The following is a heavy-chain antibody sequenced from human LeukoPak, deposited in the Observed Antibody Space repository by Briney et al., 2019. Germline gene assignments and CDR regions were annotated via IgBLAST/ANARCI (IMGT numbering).Heavy chain of an antibody. V-gene: IGHV1-69*13. CDR3: ARSGEIKARAPAYYYYHGMDV. CDR2: IIPIFGTA. J-gene: IGHJ6*04. D-gene: IGHD3-10*01. CDR1: GGTFSSYA. Sequence: SAKVSCKASGGTFSSYAISWVRQAPGQGLEWMGGIIPIFGTANYAQKFQGRVTITADESTSTAYMELSSLRSEDTAVYYCARSGEIKARAPAYYYYHGMDVWGKGTTVTVSS.